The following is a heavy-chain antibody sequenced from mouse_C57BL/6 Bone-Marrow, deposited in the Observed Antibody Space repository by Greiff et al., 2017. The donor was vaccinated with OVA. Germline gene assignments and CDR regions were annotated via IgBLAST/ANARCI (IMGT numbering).Heavy chain of an antibody. V-gene: IGHV1-81*01. D-gene: IGHD1-1*01. CDR2: IYPRSGNT. CDR1: GYTFTSYG. Sequence: QVHVKQSGAELARPGASVKLSCTASGYTFTSYGISWVKQRTGQGLEWIGEIYPRSGNTYYNEKFKGKATLTADKSSSTAYMELRSLTSEDSAVYVCARAGDYYGSSSYFDYWGQGTTLTVSS. J-gene: IGHJ2*01. CDR3: ARAGDYYGSSSYFDY.